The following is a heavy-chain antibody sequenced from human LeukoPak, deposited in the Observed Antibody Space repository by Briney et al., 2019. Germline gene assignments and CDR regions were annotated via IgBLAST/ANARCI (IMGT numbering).Heavy chain of an antibody. J-gene: IGHJ4*02. V-gene: IGHV3-30*18. CDR3: AKDIRVWGSYRYPCLDY. CDR2: ISYDGNNK. D-gene: IGHD3-16*02. CDR1: RFTFSSYS. Sequence: GGSLRLSCAASRFTFSSYSMNWVRQAPGKGLEWVAVISYDGNNKYYADSVKGRFTISRDNSKNTLSLQMDSLRAEDTAVYYCAKDIRVWGSYRYPCLDYWGQGTLVTVSA.